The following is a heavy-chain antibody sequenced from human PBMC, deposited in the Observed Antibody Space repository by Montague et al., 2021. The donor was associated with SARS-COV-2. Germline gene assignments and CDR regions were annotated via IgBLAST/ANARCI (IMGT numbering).Heavy chain of an antibody. CDR2: VYYTGST. V-gene: IGHV4-59*08. CDR3: ARHMSDCRKGICHTYYYYGWDV. Sequence: SETLSLTCTVSGGSISRSYWSWIRLPPRKGLERIGFVYYTGSTDYNPSLKSRVTISVDRSKNQLSLKLISVTAADTAVYFCARHMSDCRKGICHTYYYYGWDVWGQGTTVTVSS. J-gene: IGHJ6*02. D-gene: IGHD2-8*01. CDR1: GGSISRSY.